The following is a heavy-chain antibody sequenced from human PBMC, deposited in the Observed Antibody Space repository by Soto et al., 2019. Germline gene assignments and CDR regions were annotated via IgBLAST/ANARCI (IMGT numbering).Heavy chain of an antibody. V-gene: IGHV3-23*01. CDR3: AKEGTSGWDDAFDI. CDR2: ISGSGGST. CDR1: GFTFSSYA. Sequence: PGGSLRLSCAASGFTFSSYAMSWVRQAPGKGLGWVSAISGSGGSTYYADSVKGRFTISRDNSRNTLYLQMNSLRAGDSAKYYCAKEGTSGWDDAFDIWGQGTMVTVSS. J-gene: IGHJ3*02. D-gene: IGHD6-19*01.